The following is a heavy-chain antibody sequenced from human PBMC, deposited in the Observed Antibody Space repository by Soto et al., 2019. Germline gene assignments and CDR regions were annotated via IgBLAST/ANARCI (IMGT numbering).Heavy chain of an antibody. J-gene: IGHJ4*02. V-gene: IGHV3-33*01. Sequence: QVQLVESGGGVVQPGTSLRLSCAASGFTFSNYGMHWVRQAPGKGLEWVAVIYYDGSNKYSADSVKGRFSISRDNSKNTLFLQMNSLRVDDTAIYYCARDRSTTFDYWGQGALVTVSS. CDR1: GFTFSNYG. CDR3: ARDRSTTFDY. D-gene: IGHD4-17*01. CDR2: IYYDGSNK.